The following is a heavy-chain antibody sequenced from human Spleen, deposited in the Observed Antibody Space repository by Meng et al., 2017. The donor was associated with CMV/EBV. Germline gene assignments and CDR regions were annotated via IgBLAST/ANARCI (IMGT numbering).Heavy chain of an antibody. J-gene: IGHJ6*02. Sequence: GGSLRLSCAASGFTFSSYDMHWVRQATGKGLEWVSAIGTAGDTYYPGSVKGRFTISRENAKNSLYLQMNSLRAGDTAVYYCARGKGTGLYYYYGMDVWGQGTTVTVSS. CDR2: IGTAGDT. CDR3: ARGKGTGLYYYYGMDV. D-gene: IGHD1-1*01. CDR1: GFTFSSYD. V-gene: IGHV3-13*01.